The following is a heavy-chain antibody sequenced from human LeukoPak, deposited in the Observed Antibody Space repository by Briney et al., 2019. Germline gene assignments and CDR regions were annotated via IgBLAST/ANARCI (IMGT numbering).Heavy chain of an antibody. V-gene: IGHV1-3*01. D-gene: IGHD4-11*01. Sequence: ASVKVSCKASGHTFTSYAMHWVRQAPGQRLEWMGWINAGNGNTKYSQKFQGRVTITRDTSASTAYMELSSLRSEDTAVYYCARGANNYGSFWFDPWGQGTLVTVSS. CDR2: INAGNGNT. CDR1: GHTFTSYA. J-gene: IGHJ5*02. CDR3: ARGANNYGSFWFDP.